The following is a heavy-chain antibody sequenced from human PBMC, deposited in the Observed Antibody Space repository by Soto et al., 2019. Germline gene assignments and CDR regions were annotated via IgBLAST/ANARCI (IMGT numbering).Heavy chain of an antibody. CDR2: IYYSGST. J-gene: IGHJ4*02. V-gene: IGHV4-59*01. CDR1: GGSISSYY. CDR3: ARFPRGYSYGHFEY. Sequence: QVQLQESGPGLVKPSETLSLTCTVSGGSISSYYWSWIRQPPGKGLEWIGYIYYSGSTNYNPSLKSRVTISVDTSKNQFSLKLSSVTAADTAVYYCARFPRGYSYGHFEYWGQGTLVTVSS. D-gene: IGHD5-18*01.